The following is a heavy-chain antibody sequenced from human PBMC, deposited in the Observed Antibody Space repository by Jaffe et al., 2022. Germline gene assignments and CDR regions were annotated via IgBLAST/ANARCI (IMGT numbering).Heavy chain of an antibody. CDR1: GFTFGDYA. V-gene: IGHV3-49*04. CDR2: IRSKAYGGTT. D-gene: IGHD2-15*01. Sequence: EVQLVESGGGLVQPGRSLRLSCTASGFTFGDYAMSWVRQAPGKGLEWVGFIRSKAYGGTTEYAASVKGRFTISRDDSKSIAYLQMNSLKTEDTAVYYCTRDYCSGGSCYSYYFDYWGQGTLVTVSS. CDR3: TRDYCSGGSCYSYYFDY. J-gene: IGHJ4*02.